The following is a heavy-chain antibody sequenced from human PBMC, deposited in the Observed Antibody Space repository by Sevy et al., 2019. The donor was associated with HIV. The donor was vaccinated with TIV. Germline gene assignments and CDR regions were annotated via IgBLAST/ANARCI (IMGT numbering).Heavy chain of an antibody. Sequence: ASVTVSCKASGYIFTDYYIHWVRQAPGQGLEWMAWINSDSAVTNYAQKFQGEVTVTRDTSLSTAYLELTRLKSNDTAIYYCARLNKQPTPDLYGLDVWGQGTTVTVSS. J-gene: IGHJ6*02. V-gene: IGHV1-2*02. D-gene: IGHD4-17*01. CDR1: GYIFTDYY. CDR2: INSDSAVT. CDR3: ARLNKQPTPDLYGLDV.